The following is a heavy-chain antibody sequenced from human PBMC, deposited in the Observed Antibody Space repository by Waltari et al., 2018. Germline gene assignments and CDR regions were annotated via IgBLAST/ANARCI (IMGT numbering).Heavy chain of an antibody. D-gene: IGHD5-18*01. CDR1: GFTFSDYW. V-gene: IGHV3-74*01. J-gene: IGHJ4*02. CDR2: INGEDYGK. CDR3: ARKRGRGLTYGPFFYDY. Sequence: EVQLLEAGGDLVQPGGSLRLSCSASGFTFSDYWMPWVRQAPGLGLVVVSSINGEDYGKSYSNSVQGRITISRDNTKNTVYVQVNSLGVDDTAVYYCARKRGRGLTYGPFFYDYWGRGTLVTVAS.